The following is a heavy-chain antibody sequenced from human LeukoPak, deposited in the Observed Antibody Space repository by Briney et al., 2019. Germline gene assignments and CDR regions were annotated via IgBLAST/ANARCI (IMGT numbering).Heavy chain of an antibody. V-gene: IGHV3-30*03. CDR1: GFTFSNAW. CDR2: ISYDGTNK. Sequence: GGSLRLSCAASGFTFSNAWMSWVRQAPGKGLEWVAFISYDGTNKYYGDSVKGRFTISRDNSKNTLYLQMNSLTIDDTAIYYCARRGGEQQFDYWGQGTLVTVSS. CDR3: ARRGGEQQFDY. D-gene: IGHD6-13*01. J-gene: IGHJ4*02.